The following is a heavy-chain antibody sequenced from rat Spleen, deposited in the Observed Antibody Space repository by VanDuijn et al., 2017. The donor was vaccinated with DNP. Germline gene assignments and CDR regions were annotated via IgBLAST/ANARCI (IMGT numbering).Heavy chain of an antibody. CDR2: ISYDGSST. CDR3: TRRGGTFFDY. CDR1: GFTFSDYN. D-gene: IGHD5-1*01. J-gene: IGHJ2*01. Sequence: EVQLVESGGGLVQPGRSMKLSCAASGFTFSDYNMAWVRQAPKKGLEWVATISYDGSSTYYRDSVKGRFTISRDNAKSTLYLQMDSLRSEDTATYYCTRRGGTFFDYWGQGVMVTVSS. V-gene: IGHV5-7*01.